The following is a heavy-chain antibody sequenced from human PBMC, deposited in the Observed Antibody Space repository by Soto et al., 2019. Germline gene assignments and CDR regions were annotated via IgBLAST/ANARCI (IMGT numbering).Heavy chain of an antibody. CDR2: IYYSGST. Sequence: PSETLSLTCTVSGGSISSYYWSWIRQPPGKGLEWIGYIYYSGSTNYNPSLKSRVTISVDTSKNQFSLKLSSVTAADTAVYYCARDYFLGSWFDSWGKGTLVTVSS. J-gene: IGHJ5*01. V-gene: IGHV4-59*01. D-gene: IGHD3-10*01. CDR1: GGSISSYY. CDR3: ARDYFLGSWFDS.